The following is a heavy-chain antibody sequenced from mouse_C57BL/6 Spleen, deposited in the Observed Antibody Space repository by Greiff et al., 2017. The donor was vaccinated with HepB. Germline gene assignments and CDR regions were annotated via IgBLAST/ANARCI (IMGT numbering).Heavy chain of an antibody. Sequence: EVQVVESGGGLVQPKGSLKLSCAASGFSFNTYAMNWVRQAPGKGLEWVARIRSKSNNYATYYADSVKDRFTISRDDSESMLYLQMNNLKTEDTAMYYCVRQDGYYLAWFAYWGQGTLVTVSA. CDR2: IRSKSNNYAT. D-gene: IGHD2-3*01. V-gene: IGHV10-1*01. CDR3: VRQDGYYLAWFAY. CDR1: GFSFNTYA. J-gene: IGHJ3*01.